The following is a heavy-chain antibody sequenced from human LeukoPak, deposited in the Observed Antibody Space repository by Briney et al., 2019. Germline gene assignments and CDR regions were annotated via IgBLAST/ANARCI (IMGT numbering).Heavy chain of an antibody. CDR3: ARDEPREYCSSTSCRYYYYYMDV. Sequence: GGSLRLSCAASGFTFSSYSMNWVRQAPGKGLEWVSSISSSSSYIYYADSVKGRFTISRDNAKNSLYLQMNSLRAEDTAVYYCARDEPREYCSSTSCRYYYYYMDVWGKGTTVTVSS. J-gene: IGHJ6*03. V-gene: IGHV3-21*01. CDR2: ISSSSSYI. D-gene: IGHD2-2*01. CDR1: GFTFSSYS.